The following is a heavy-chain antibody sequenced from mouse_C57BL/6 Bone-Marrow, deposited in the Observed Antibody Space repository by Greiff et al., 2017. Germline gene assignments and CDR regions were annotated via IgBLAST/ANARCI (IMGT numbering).Heavy chain of an antibody. V-gene: IGHV2-9-1*01. CDR3: ARNSGTGGNYFDY. CDR2: IWTGGGT. J-gene: IGHJ2*01. D-gene: IGHD3-3*01. CDR1: GFSLNSYA. Sequence: VKLVESGPGLVAPSQCLSLTCTVSGFSLNSYAISWVRQPPGKGLEWLGVIWTGGGTNYNSALKSRLCISKDHSKSQVFLKMNSLQTDDTARYYCARNSGTGGNYFDYWGQGTTLTVSS.